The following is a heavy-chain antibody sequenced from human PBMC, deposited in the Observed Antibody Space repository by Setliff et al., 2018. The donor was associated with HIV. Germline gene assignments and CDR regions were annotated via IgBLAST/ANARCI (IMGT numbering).Heavy chain of an antibody. CDR1: GLTATYNY. CDR3: ARVSKSSPDAFDI. D-gene: IGHD6-13*01. J-gene: IGHJ3*02. V-gene: IGHV3-53*04. CDR2: IYAAGST. Sequence: PGGSLRLSCAASGLTATYNYMSWVRQAPGKGLEWVSVIYAAGSTYYADSVKGRFTISRHNSKNTLYLQLNSLRAEDTAVYYCARVSKSSPDAFDIWGQGTMVTVSS.